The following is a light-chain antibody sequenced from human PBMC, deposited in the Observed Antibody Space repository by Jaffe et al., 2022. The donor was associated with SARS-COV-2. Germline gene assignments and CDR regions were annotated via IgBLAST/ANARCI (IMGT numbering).Light chain of an antibody. CDR1: NLGHKY. V-gene: IGLV3-1*01. CDR3: QAWDYTTAV. J-gene: IGLJ2*01. Sequence: SYELTQPPSVSVSPGQTASITCSGDNLGHKYASWYQQKPGQSPVVVIYRDSKRPSETPERFSGSNSGNTATLTITGAQAVDEADYYCQAWDYTTAVFGGGTKLTVL. CDR2: RDS.